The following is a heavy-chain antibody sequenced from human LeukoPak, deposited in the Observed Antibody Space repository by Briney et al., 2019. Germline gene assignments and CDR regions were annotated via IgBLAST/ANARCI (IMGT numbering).Heavy chain of an antibody. J-gene: IGHJ4*02. V-gene: IGHV1-46*01. CDR1: GYTFTNYY. D-gene: IGHD2-15*01. CDR2: INPSGGDT. CDR3: ARDPSGIGGGYRFDY. Sequence: ASVKVSCKASGYTFTNYYMRWVRQAPGQGLEWMGIINPSGGDTSYARKFQGRVTMTRDTSTSTVYMELSSLRSEDTAVYYCARDPSGIGGGYRFDYWGQGTLVTVSS.